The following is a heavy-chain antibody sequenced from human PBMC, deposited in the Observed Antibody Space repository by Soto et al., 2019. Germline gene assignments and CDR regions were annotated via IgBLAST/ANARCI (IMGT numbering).Heavy chain of an antibody. CDR3: ASPGVLWFGELLYYY. CDR2: IIPIFGTA. CDR1: GGAFSSYA. D-gene: IGHD3-10*01. Sequence: SVKVSCKASGGAFSSYAISWVRQAPGQGLEWMGGIIPIFGTANYAQKFQGRVTITADESTSTAYMELSSLRSDDTAVYYCASPGVLWFGELLYYYWGQGTLVTVSS. J-gene: IGHJ4*02. V-gene: IGHV1-69*13.